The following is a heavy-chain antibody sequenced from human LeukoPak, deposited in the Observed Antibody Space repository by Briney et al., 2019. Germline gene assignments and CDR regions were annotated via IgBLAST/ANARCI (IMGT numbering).Heavy chain of an antibody. J-gene: IGHJ4*02. Sequence: GGSLRLSCAASGFTFSSYAMSWVRQAPGKGLEWVSAISGSGGSTYYADSVKGRFTISRDNSKNTLYLQMNSLRAEDTAVYYCAKDYRDYVWGGSHYWGQGTLVTVSS. CDR2: ISGSGGST. CDR1: GFTFSSYA. D-gene: IGHD3-16*01. V-gene: IGHV3-23*01. CDR3: AKDYRDYVWGGSHY.